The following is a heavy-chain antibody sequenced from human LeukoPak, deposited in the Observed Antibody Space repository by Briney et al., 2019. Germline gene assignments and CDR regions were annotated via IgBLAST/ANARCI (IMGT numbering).Heavy chain of an antibody. V-gene: IGHV3-30*02. J-gene: IGHJ6*02. CDR2: IRYDGSNK. CDR1: GFTFSSYG. D-gene: IGHD5-18*01. Sequence: GGSLRLSCAASGFTFSSYGMHWVRQAPGKGLEWVAFIRYDGSNKYYADSVKGRFTISRDNSKNTLYLQMNSLRAEDTAVYYCARGSVTTGPFGMDVWGQGTTVTVSS. CDR3: ARGSVTTGPFGMDV.